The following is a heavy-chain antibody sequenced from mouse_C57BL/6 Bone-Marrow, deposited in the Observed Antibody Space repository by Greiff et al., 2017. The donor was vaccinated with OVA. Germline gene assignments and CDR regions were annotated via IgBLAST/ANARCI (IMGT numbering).Heavy chain of an antibody. D-gene: IGHD1-1*01. CDR3: TTEYYDGSSYVFDY. J-gene: IGHJ2*01. Sequence: EVQVVESGAELVRPGASVKLSCTASGFNIKDDYMHWVKQRPEQGLEWIGWIDPENGDTEYASKFQGKAPITADTSSNTAYLQLSRLTSEDTAVYYCTTEYYDGSSYVFDYWGQGTTLTVSS. CDR1: GFNIKDDY. CDR2: IDPENGDT. V-gene: IGHV14-4*01.